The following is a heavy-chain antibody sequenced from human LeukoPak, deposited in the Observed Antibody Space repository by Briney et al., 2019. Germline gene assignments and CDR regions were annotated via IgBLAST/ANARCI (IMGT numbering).Heavy chain of an antibody. J-gene: IGHJ6*03. CDR1: GDSISSGSYY. D-gene: IGHD6-13*01. CDR2: IYSNGDT. CDR3: ASRHSKQQPYYYYMDI. V-gene: IGHV4-61*02. Sequence: SQTLSLTCTVSGDSISSGSYYWSWIRQPAGKGLEWIGRIYSNGDTKFNPSLKSRVTISLDASKNQFSLKLSSATAADTAVYYCASRHSKQQPYYYYMDIWGKGTTVTVSS.